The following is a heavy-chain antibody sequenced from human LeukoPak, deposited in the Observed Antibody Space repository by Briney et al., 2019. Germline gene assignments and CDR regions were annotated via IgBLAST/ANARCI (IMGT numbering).Heavy chain of an antibody. D-gene: IGHD3-10*01. CDR1: GFTFGDYA. CDR2: IRSKSYRGTT. V-gene: IGHV3-49*03. Sequence: GGSLRLSCTGSGFTFGDYAMSWFRQVPGEGLEWVGFIRSKSYRGTTEYAPSVKGRFTISRDDSKSIVYLQMNSLKTDDTAVYYCSRDRLNAARGSVYYFDYWGQGTLVTVSS. CDR3: SRDRLNAARGSVYYFDY. J-gene: IGHJ4*02.